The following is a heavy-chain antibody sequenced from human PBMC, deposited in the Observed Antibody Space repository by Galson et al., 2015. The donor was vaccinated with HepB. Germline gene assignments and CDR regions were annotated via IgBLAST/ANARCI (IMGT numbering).Heavy chain of an antibody. J-gene: IGHJ6*02. D-gene: IGHD3-3*01. CDR3: ASSQGSWGVGHYKISNYDFWSGFYYYYGMDV. Sequence: SVKVSCKASGYTFTSYGISWVRQAPGQGLEWMGWISAYNGNTNYAQKLQGRVTMTTDTSTSTAYMELRSLRSDDTAVYYCASSQGSWGVGHYKISNYDFWSGFYYYYGMDVWGQGTTVTVSS. V-gene: IGHV1-18*01. CDR2: ISAYNGNT. CDR1: GYTFTSYG.